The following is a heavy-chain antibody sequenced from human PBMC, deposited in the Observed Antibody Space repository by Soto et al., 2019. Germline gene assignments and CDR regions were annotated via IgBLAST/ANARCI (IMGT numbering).Heavy chain of an antibody. D-gene: IGHD4-17*01. V-gene: IGHV3-33*01. CDR2: IWYDGSNK. Sequence: QVQLVESGGGVVQPGRSLRLSCAASGFTFSSYGMHWVRQAPGEGLEWVAVIWYDGSNKYYADSVKGRFTISRDNSKNTLYLQMNSLRAEDTAVYYCARDSDGDHDYWGQGTLVTVSS. J-gene: IGHJ4*02. CDR1: GFTFSSYG. CDR3: ARDSDGDHDY.